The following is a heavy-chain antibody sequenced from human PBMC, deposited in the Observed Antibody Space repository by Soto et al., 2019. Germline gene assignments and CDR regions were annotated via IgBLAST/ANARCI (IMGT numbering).Heavy chain of an antibody. D-gene: IGHD3-3*01. CDR3: ARIFDPAYNDFWSDLGLFAFDI. CDR2: IYYSGST. V-gene: IGHV4-59*01. CDR1: GGSISSYY. J-gene: IGHJ3*02. Sequence: PSETLSLTCTVSGGSISSYYWSWIRQPPGKGLEWIGYIYYSGSTNYNPSLKSRVTISVDTSKNQFYLKLSSVTAADTAVYYCARIFDPAYNDFWSDLGLFAFDIWGQGTMVTVSS.